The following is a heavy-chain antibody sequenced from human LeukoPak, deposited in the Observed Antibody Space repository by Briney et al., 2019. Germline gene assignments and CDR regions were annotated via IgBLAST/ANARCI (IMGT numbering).Heavy chain of an antibody. CDR3: ARSGYTSGVPYDY. V-gene: IGHV1-2*02. CDR2: INPKSGGT. CDR1: GYTFTDYY. D-gene: IGHD5-18*01. J-gene: IGHJ4*02. Sequence: ASVKVSCKASGYTFTDYYMHWGRQAPGQGLQWLGWINPKSGGTGYAQNFQGRVTMTRDTSISTAYMEVSRLTADDAAVYYCARSGYTSGVPYDYWGQGTLVTVSS.